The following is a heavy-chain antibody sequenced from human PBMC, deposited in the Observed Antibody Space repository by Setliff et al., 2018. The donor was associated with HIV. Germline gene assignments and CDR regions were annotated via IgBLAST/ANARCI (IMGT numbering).Heavy chain of an antibody. Sequence: SETLSLTCTVSGGSISSYYWSWIRQPPGKGLEWIGYIYHSGSTYYNPSLKSRVTLSVDTSKNQFSLNVTSVTAADTAVYYCARGKELVRSAFDIWGQGTMVTVSS. CDR2: IYHSGST. J-gene: IGHJ3*02. CDR1: GGSISSYY. CDR3: ARGKELVRSAFDI. D-gene: IGHD1-7*01. V-gene: IGHV4-59*12.